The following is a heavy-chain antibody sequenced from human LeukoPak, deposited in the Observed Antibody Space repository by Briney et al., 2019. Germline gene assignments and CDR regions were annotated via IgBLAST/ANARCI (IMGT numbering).Heavy chain of an antibody. Sequence: GGSLRLSCAASGFTFSDYYMSCIRQAPGKGLEWVSYISSGGSTIYYVDSVGGRFTISRDNAKNSLYLQMNGLRAEDTAVYYCARPRVEYNTSSEDSWGQGTLVTVSS. CDR3: ARPRVEYNTSSEDS. CDR2: ISSGGSTI. CDR1: GFTFSDYY. V-gene: IGHV3-11*04. D-gene: IGHD6-6*01. J-gene: IGHJ4*02.